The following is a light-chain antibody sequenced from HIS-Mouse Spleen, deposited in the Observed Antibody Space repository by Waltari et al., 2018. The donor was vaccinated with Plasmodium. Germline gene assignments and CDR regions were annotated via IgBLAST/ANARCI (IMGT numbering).Light chain of an antibody. J-gene: IGKJ4*01. Sequence: EIVLTQSPATPSLSPGEIATLSCRASQRVSSYLSLYQQKPGQAPRLLIYDASNRATGIPARFSGSGSGTDFTLTISSLEPEDFAVYYCQQRSNWPALTFGGGTKVEIK. V-gene: IGKV3-11*01. CDR1: QRVSSY. CDR3: QQRSNWPALT. CDR2: DAS.